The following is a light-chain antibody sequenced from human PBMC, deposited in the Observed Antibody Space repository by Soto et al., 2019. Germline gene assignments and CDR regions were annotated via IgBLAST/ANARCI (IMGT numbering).Light chain of an antibody. CDR2: GAS. V-gene: IGKV3-15*01. Sequence: EIVMTQSPATLSVSPGERATLSCRASQSVSSNLAWYQQKPGQAPRLLIYGASTRATGIPARFSGSGSGTEFTLTISSLQSEDFAVYYRQQYHNWPITFGQGTRLEIK. J-gene: IGKJ5*01. CDR1: QSVSSN. CDR3: QQYHNWPIT.